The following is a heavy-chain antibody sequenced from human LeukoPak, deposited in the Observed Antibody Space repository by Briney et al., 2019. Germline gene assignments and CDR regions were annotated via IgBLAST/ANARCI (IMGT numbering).Heavy chain of an antibody. Sequence: PSETLSLTCTVSGGSISSSSYYWGWIRQPPGKGLEWIGSIYYSGSTYYNPSLKSRVTISVDTSKNQFSLKLSSVTAADTAVYYCARDIGGSYYPYYYYYGMDVWGQGTTVTVSS. CDR1: GGSISSSSYY. D-gene: IGHD1-26*01. J-gene: IGHJ6*02. V-gene: IGHV4-39*07. CDR3: ARDIGGSYYPYYYYYGMDV. CDR2: IYYSGST.